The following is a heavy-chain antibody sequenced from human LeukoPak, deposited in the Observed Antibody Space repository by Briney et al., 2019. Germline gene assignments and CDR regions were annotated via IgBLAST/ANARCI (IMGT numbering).Heavy chain of an antibody. J-gene: IGHJ4*02. D-gene: IGHD4/OR15-4a*01. CDR1: GFSLTTSGVG. V-gene: IGHV2-5*01. CDR2: IYYNGDK. CDR3: THRRELYDYGGHGFEH. Sequence: SGPTLVKPTQPLTLTCTFSGFSLTTSGVGVGWIRQPPGKALEWLAIIYYNGDKRFSTSLRSRLTITKDTSKNQVVLTMTNMDPVDTATYYCTHRRELYDYGGHGFEHWGQGTLVTVSS.